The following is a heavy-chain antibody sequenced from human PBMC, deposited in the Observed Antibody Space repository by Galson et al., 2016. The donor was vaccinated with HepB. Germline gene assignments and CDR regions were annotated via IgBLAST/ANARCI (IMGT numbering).Heavy chain of an antibody. Sequence: SLRLSCAASGITFSNYGMHWVRQAPGKGLEWVAPIWNDGSKKYYADSVKGRFTISRDNSTNTRYLQMNSLTAEDTAVYYCARFGGSLGMDVWGQGTTVTVSS. J-gene: IGHJ6*02. V-gene: IGHV3-33*01. D-gene: IGHD2-15*01. CDR1: GITFSNYG. CDR2: IWNDGSKK. CDR3: ARFGGSLGMDV.